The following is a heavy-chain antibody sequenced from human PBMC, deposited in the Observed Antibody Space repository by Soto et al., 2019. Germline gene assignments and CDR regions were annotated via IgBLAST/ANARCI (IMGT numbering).Heavy chain of an antibody. D-gene: IGHD1-1*01. Sequence: EMNLVASGGGLVQPGGSLRLSCAASGFPFSSYSMIWVRQAPGKGLEWVSSITSSSSYIYSADSVRGRCTISRDNAKNPLILLKNSARADDTAVYSCARDRETRTTDYWGQGTLITVSS. J-gene: IGHJ4*02. V-gene: IGHV3-21*01. CDR2: ITSSSSYI. CDR1: GFPFSSYS. CDR3: ARDRETRTTDY.